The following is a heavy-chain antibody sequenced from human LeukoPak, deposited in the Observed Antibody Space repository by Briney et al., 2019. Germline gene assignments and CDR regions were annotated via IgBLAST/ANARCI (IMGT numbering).Heavy chain of an antibody. Sequence: ASVKVSCKASGYTFTGYYMHWVRQDPGQGLEWMGWINTNSGGTNYAQKFQGRVTMTRDTSISTAYMELSRLRSDDTAVYYCARGAAAGHFDYWGQGTLVTVSS. V-gene: IGHV1-2*02. CDR1: GYTFTGYY. CDR2: INTNSGGT. J-gene: IGHJ4*02. D-gene: IGHD6-13*01. CDR3: ARGAAAGHFDY.